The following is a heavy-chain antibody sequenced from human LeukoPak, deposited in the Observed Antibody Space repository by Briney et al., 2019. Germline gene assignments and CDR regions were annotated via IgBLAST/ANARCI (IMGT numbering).Heavy chain of an antibody. Sequence: SETLSLTCAVYGASYNAYYWSWIRQPPGKGLEWIGDIDHRGTATYNPSLKSRLSISADASENQFSLQLNSVTDADTAVYYCAVGITILGVAASFDSWGQGNLVIVSS. CDR2: IDHRGTA. J-gene: IGHJ4*02. V-gene: IGHV4-34*01. CDR3: AVGITILGVAASFDS. D-gene: IGHD3-3*01. CDR1: GASYNAYY.